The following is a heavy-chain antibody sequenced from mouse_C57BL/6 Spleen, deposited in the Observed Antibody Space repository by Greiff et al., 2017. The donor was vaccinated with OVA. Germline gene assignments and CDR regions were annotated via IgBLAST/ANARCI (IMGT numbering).Heavy chain of an antibody. V-gene: IGHV1-54*01. J-gene: IGHJ2*01. CDR3: ARRARDFDY. CDR1: GYAFTNYL. CDR2: MNPGSGGT. D-gene: IGHD3-1*01. Sequence: QVQLQQSGAELVRPGTSVKVSCKASGYAFTNYLIEWVKQRPGQGLEWIGVMNPGSGGTNYNEKFKGKATLTADKTSSTDYMQLSSLTSEDSAVYFCARRARDFDYWGQGTTLTVSS.